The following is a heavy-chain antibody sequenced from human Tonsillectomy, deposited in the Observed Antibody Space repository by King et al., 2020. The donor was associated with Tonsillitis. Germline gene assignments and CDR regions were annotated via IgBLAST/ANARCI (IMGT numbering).Heavy chain of an antibody. CDR1: GYSFTNYY. CDR2: INPSGTGT. Sequence: VQLVQSGAEVKEPGASLKVSCKASGYSFTNYYMHWVRQAPGQRLEWMGWINPSGTGTGYAQNFQGRITITRDMSTGTHYMELSSLRSDDTAVYYCAREGGSLRHVGLWGRGTLVTVSS. D-gene: IGHD6-25*01. V-gene: IGHV1-46*01. J-gene: IGHJ2*01. CDR3: AREGGSLRHVGL.